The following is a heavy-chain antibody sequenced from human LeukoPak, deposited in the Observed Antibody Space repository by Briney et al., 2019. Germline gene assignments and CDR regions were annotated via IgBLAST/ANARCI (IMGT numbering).Heavy chain of an antibody. CDR3: ARQSRGIAVAGLDY. CDR1: GGSISGYY. D-gene: IGHD6-19*01. CDR2: IYYNGST. J-gene: IGHJ4*02. V-gene: IGHV4-59*08. Sequence: PSETLSLTCIVSGGSISGYYWTWIRQPPGKGLEWIGYIYYNGSTNYNPSLKSRVAISVDTSKNQFSLKLNSVTAADTAVYYCARQSRGIAVAGLDYWGQGILVTVSS.